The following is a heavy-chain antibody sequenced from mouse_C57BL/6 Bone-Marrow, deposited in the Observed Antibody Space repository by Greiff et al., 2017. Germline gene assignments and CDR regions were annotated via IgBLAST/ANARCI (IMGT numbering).Heavy chain of an antibody. V-gene: IGHV5-9-1*02. CDR2: ISSGGDYI. D-gene: IGHD1-1*01. CDR3: TRDGLYYGGAMDY. Sequence: EVHLVESGEGLVKPGGSLKLSCAASGFTFSSYAMSWVRQTPEKRLEWVAYISSGGDYIYYADTVKGRFTISRDNARNTLYLQMSSLKSEDTAMYYCTRDGLYYGGAMDYWGQGTSVTVSS. CDR1: GFTFSSYA. J-gene: IGHJ4*01.